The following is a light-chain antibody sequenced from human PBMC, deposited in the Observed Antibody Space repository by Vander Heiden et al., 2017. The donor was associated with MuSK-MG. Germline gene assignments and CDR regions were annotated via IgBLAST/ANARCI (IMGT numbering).Light chain of an antibody. CDR3: QQGDSNPQT. CDR2: AAS. Sequence: DIQMTQSPSSLSASVGDRVIITCRSSETISTYLNWYQHKPGKAPKLLIYAASTMQSGVPSRFSGSGSGSDFTLTINRLQPEDFPTYYCQQGDSNPQTFGQGTKVEIK. J-gene: IGKJ1*01. CDR1: ETISTY. V-gene: IGKV1-39*01.